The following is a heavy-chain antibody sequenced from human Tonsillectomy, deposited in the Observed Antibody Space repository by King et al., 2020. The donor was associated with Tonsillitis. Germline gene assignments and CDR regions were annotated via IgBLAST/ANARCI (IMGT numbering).Heavy chain of an antibody. CDR2: IFSGGST. CDR1: GFNVSSSY. D-gene: IGHD2/OR15-2a*01. CDR3: ARLGANIRHYYYYMDV. J-gene: IGHJ6*03. V-gene: IGHV3-53*04. Sequence: VQLVESGGGLVQPGGSLRLSCAASGFNVSSSYMSWVRQAPGKGLEWVSVIFSGGSTYYADSVKGRFTISRHNSKNTLFLQMNSLRTEDTAVYYCARLGANIRHYYYYMDVWGKGTTVTVSS.